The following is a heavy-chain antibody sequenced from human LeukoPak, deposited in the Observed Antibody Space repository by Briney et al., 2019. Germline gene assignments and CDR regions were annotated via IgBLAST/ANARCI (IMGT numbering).Heavy chain of an antibody. D-gene: IGHD1-26*01. J-gene: IGHJ4*02. V-gene: IGHV4-4*07. Sequence: SETLSLTCTVSGGSISSYYWSWIRQPAGKGLEWIGRIYTSGSTNYNASLKCRVSMSVDTSKNQFSLKLSSVTAADTAVFYCARENSGSYREFDYWGQGTLVTVSS. CDR1: GGSISSYY. CDR2: IYTSGST. CDR3: ARENSGSYREFDY.